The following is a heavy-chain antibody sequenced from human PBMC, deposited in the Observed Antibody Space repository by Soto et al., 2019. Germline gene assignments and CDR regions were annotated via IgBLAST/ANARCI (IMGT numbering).Heavy chain of an antibody. CDR1: GGPISSYY. CDR3: ASRNKGYYYGMDV. V-gene: IGHV4-59*01. CDR2: IDYSGST. Sequence: ETLSLTCTVSGGPISSYYWSWIRQPPGKGLEWIGYIDYSGSTNYNPSLKSRVTISVDRSKNQFSLKLSSVTAADTAVYYCASRNKGYYYGMDVWGQGTTVTVSS. J-gene: IGHJ6*02.